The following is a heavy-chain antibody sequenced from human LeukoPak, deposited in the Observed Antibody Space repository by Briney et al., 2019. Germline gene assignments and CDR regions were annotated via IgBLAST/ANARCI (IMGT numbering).Heavy chain of an antibody. CDR2: ISSSSSYI. CDR3: AKVRLYYYDSSGYYGYFQH. CDR1: GFTFSSYS. D-gene: IGHD3-22*01. J-gene: IGHJ1*01. Sequence: GGSLRLSCAASGFTFSSYSMNWVRQAPGKGLEWVSSISSSSSYIYYADSVKGRFTISRDNAKNSLYLQMNSLRAEDTAVYYCAKVRLYYYDSSGYYGYFQHWGQGTLDTVSS. V-gene: IGHV3-21*04.